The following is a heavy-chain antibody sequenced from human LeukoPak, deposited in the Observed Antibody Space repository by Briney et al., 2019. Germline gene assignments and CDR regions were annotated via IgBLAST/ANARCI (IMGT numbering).Heavy chain of an antibody. CDR1: GYTFTDYY. CDR3: ARENSGYSSSWYSVLDY. CDR2: INPNSGGT. V-gene: IGHV1-2*02. J-gene: IGHJ4*02. D-gene: IGHD6-13*01. Sequence: GASLKVSCKASGYTFTDYYLHWVRQAPGQGLEWMGWINPNSGGTNYAQKFQGRVTMTTDTSTSTAYMEPRSLRSDDTAVYYCARENSGYSSSWYSVLDYWGQGTLVTVSS.